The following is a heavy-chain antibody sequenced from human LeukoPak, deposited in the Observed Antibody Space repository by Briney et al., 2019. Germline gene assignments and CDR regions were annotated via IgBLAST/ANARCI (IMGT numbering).Heavy chain of an antibody. D-gene: IGHD3-3*01. CDR2: ISGSGGST. CDR1: GFTFSSYA. V-gene: IGHV3-23*01. CDR3: AKALYYDFWSGYCSFDY. Sequence: PGGSLRLSCAASGFTFSSYAMSWVRQAPGKGLEWVSAISGSGGSTYYADSVKGRFTISRDNSKNTLYLQMNSLRAEDTAVYYCAKALYYDFWSGYCSFDYWGQGTLVTVSS. J-gene: IGHJ4*02.